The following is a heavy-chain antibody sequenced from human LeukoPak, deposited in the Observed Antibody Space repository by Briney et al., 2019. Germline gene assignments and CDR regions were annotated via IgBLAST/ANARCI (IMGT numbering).Heavy chain of an antibody. V-gene: IGHV3-21*01. J-gene: IGHJ6*04. CDR2: ISSSSSYI. D-gene: IGHD3-9*01. Sequence: GGSLRLSCAASGFTFSSYSMNWVRQAPGKGLEWVSSISSSSSYIYYADSVKGRFTISRDNAKNSLYLQMNSLRAEDTAVYYCARDIRGSYYDILTGYYKTADTTYGMDVWGKGTTVTVSS. CDR3: ARDIRGSYYDILTGYYKTADTTYGMDV. CDR1: GFTFSSYS.